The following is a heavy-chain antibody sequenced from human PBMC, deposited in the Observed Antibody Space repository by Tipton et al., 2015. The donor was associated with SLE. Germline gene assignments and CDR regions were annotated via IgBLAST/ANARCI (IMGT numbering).Heavy chain of an antibody. CDR3: ARGGTRYCSSTSCFTGYYYYYMDV. CDR1: GGSISSYY. J-gene: IGHJ6*03. CDR2: IYYSGST. V-gene: IGHV4-59*01. Sequence: TLSLTCTVSGGSISSYYWSWIRQPPGKGLEWIGYIYYSGSTNYNPSLKSRVTISVDTSKNQFSLKLSSVTAADTAVYYCARGGTRYCSSTSCFTGYYYYYMDVWGKGTTVTVS. D-gene: IGHD2-2*01.